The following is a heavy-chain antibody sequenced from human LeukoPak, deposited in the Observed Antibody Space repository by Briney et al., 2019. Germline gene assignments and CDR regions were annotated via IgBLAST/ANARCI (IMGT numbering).Heavy chain of an antibody. J-gene: IGHJ5*02. D-gene: IGHD3-10*01. Sequence: ASVKVSCKASGYTFTNYYMHWVRQAPGQGLEWMGIINPSGGSTTYAQKFQGRVTMTRVTSTSTVYMELSRLRSDDTAVYYCARANMVRGVGSFFDRNWFDPWGQGTLVTVSS. CDR3: ARANMVRGVGSFFDRNWFDP. CDR2: INPSGGST. V-gene: IGHV1-46*01. CDR1: GYTFTNYY.